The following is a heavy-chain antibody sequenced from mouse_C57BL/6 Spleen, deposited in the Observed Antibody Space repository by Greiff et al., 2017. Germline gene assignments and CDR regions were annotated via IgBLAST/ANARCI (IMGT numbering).Heavy chain of an antibody. CDR1: GYTFTSYW. D-gene: IGHD1-1*01. CDR2: IDPSDSYT. V-gene: IGHV1-69*01. CDR3: ERSATTVVPFDY. J-gene: IGHJ2*01. Sequence: VQLQQSGAELVMPGASVKLSCKASGYTFTSYWMHWVKQRPGQGLEWIGEIDPSDSYTNYNQKFKGKSTLTVDKSSSTAYMQLSSLTSEDSAVYSCERSATTVVPFDYWGQGPTLTVSS.